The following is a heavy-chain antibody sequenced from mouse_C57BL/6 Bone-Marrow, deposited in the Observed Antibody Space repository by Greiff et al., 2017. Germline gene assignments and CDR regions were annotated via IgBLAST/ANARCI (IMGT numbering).Heavy chain of an antibody. CDR2: IWGVGST. Sequence: QVQLQESGPGLVAPSQSLSITCTVSGFSLTSYGVDWVRQSPGKGLEWLGVIWGVGSTNYNSALKSRLSISKDNSKSQVFLKMNSLQTDDTAMDYCASIYYGNSAWFAYWGQGTLVTVSA. V-gene: IGHV2-6*01. CDR1: GFSLTSYG. CDR3: ASIYYGNSAWFAY. D-gene: IGHD2-1*01. J-gene: IGHJ3*01.